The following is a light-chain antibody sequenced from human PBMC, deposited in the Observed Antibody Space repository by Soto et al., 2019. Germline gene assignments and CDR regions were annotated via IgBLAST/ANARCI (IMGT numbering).Light chain of an antibody. CDR1: QSVSSY. CDR3: QHDYNLLT. CDR2: GAS. Sequence: EIVLTQSPGTLSLSPGERATLSCRASQSVSSYLAWYQQKPGQAPGLLIYGASTRATAIPARFSGSGSGTDFTLTVSSLQPEDFAVYYCQHDYNLLTFGGGTKVDIK. V-gene: IGKV3D-7*01. J-gene: IGKJ4*01.